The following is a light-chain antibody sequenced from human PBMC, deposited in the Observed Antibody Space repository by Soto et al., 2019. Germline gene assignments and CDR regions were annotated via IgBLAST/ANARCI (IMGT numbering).Light chain of an antibody. CDR1: QSVRPNF. V-gene: IGKV3D-20*02. CDR3: QQRSNWPPLT. CDR2: GVS. Sequence: EIVLTQSPGTLSLSPGERATLSCRASQSVRPNFLAWYQQKPGQAPRLLIYGVSDRATGIPDRFSGSGSGTDFTLTITRLEPEDFAVYYCQQRSNWPPLTFGGGTKVEIK. J-gene: IGKJ4*01.